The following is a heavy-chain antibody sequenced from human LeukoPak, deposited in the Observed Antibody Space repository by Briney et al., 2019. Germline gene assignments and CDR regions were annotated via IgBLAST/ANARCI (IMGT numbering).Heavy chain of an antibody. CDR3: AKDIGGGLLEY. D-gene: IGHD2-15*01. V-gene: IGHV3-43*02. CDR2: INGDGNT. CDR1: GFSFGANS. J-gene: IGHJ4*02. Sequence: GGSLRLSCAASGFSFGANSMHWARQVPGKGLEWVSLINGDGNTYYAASVNGRFAVSRDNSKNSLYLQMSSLRPEDTALYYCAKDIGGGLLEYWGQGTLVTVSS.